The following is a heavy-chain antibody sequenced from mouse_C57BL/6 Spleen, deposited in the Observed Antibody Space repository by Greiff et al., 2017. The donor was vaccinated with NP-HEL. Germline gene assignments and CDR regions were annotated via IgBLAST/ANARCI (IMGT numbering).Heavy chain of an antibody. Sequence: VHLVESGAELVRPGASVTLSCKASGYTFTDYEMHWVKQTPVHGLEWIGAIDPETGGTAYNQKFKGKAILTADKSSSTAYMELRSLTSEDSAVYYCSYGSGFAYWGQGTLVTVSA. CDR3: SYGSGFAY. V-gene: IGHV1-15*01. J-gene: IGHJ3*01. D-gene: IGHD1-1*01. CDR1: GYTFTDYE. CDR2: IDPETGGT.